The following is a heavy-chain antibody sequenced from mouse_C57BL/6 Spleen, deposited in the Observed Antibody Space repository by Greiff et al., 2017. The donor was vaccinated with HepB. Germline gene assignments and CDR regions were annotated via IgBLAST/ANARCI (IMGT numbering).Heavy chain of an antibody. D-gene: IGHD3-2*02. J-gene: IGHJ4*01. CDR3: ARGDSSGYAMDY. Sequence: VQVVESGAELARPGASVKLSCKASGYTFTSYGISWVKQRTGQGLEWIGEIYPRSGNTYYNEKFKGKATLTADKSSSTAYMELRSLTSEDSAVYFCARGDSSGYAMDYWGQGTSVTVSS. CDR1: GYTFTSYG. CDR2: IYPRSGNT. V-gene: IGHV1-81*01.